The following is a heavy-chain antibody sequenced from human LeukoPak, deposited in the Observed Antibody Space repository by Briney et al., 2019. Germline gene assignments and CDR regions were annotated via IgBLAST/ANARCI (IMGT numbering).Heavy chain of an antibody. CDR1: GGTFSSYA. D-gene: IGHD5-12*01. CDR2: TIPIFGTA. CDR3: ARSGYSGYEYYYYYMDV. V-gene: IGHV1-69*05. Sequence: SVKVSCKASGGTFSSYAISWVRQAPGQGLEWMGGTIPIFGTANYAQKFQGRVTITTDESTSTAYMELSSLRSEDTAVYYCARSGYSGYEYYYYYMDVWGKGTTVTVSS. J-gene: IGHJ6*03.